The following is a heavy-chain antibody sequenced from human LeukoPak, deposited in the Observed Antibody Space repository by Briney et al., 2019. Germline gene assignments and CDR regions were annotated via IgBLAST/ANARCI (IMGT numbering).Heavy chain of an antibody. CDR1: GYTFTSYD. J-gene: IGHJ6*02. D-gene: IGHD3-9*01. V-gene: IGHV1-8*01. CDR3: ASYSAGYPSYYCYGMDV. Sequence: ASVKVSCKASGYTFTSYDINWVRQATGQGLEWMGWMNPNSGNTGYAQKFQGRVTMTRNTSISTAYMELSSLRSEDTAVYYCASYSAGYPSYYCYGMDVWGQGTTVTVSS. CDR2: MNPNSGNT.